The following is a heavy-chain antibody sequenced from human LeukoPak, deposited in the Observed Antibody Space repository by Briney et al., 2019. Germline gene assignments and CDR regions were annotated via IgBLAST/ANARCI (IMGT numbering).Heavy chain of an antibody. D-gene: IGHD3-10*01. Sequence: GGALRFCCAASGFSFSISIMSWVRPAPREGREWGWAISVHGDSTGYAASVKGRFTVSTDTSTNTLFLQLNRLRAEDTAIYYCAILLRGVVVPYFDSWGQGTLVTVSS. J-gene: IGHJ4*02. CDR3: AILLRGVVVPYFDS. CDR2: ISVHGDST. V-gene: IGHV3-23*01. CDR1: GFSFSISI.